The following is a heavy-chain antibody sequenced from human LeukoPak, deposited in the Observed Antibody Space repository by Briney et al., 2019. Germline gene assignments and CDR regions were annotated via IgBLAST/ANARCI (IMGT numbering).Heavy chain of an antibody. Sequence: GGSLRLSCAASGFTISSYAMSWVRQAPGKGLEWVSAISGSGGSTYYADSVKGRFTISRDNSKNTLYLQMNSLRAEDTAVYYCAKDPLSRYYYYYGMDVWGQGTTVTVSS. V-gene: IGHV3-23*01. CDR3: AKDPLSRYYYYYGMDV. CDR2: ISGSGGST. CDR1: GFTISSYA. D-gene: IGHD2/OR15-2a*01. J-gene: IGHJ6*02.